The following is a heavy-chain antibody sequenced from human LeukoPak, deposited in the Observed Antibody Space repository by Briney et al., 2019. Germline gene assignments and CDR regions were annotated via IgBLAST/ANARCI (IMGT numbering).Heavy chain of an antibody. V-gene: IGHV1-69*13. CDR2: IIPIFGTA. CDR1: GGTFSSYA. CDR3: ARNGRSGYYYYMDV. Sequence: SVKVSCKASGGTFSSYAISWVRQAPGQGLEWMGGIIPIFGTANYAQKFQGRVTITADESTSTAYMELSSLRPEDTAVYYCARNGRSGYYYYMDVWGKGTTVTISS. D-gene: IGHD6-19*01. J-gene: IGHJ6*03.